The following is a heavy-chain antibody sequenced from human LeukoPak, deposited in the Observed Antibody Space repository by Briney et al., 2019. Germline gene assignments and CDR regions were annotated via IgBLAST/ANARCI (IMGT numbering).Heavy chain of an antibody. D-gene: IGHD6-19*01. CDR3: ARAGYCSATTCQWVPPV. J-gene: IGHJ6*02. CDR1: GGSISTYY. V-gene: IGHV4-59*01. Sequence: PSETLSLTCTVSGGSISTYYWAWIRQSPGKGLEWIGYVSYSGNTNYNPSLKSRVTISVDTSKNQLSLKLSFMTAADTAVYYCARAGYCSATTCQWVPPVWGQGTTVTVSS. CDR2: VSYSGNT.